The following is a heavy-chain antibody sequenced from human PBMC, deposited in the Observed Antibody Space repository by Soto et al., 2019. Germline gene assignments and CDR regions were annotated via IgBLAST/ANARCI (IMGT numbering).Heavy chain of an antibody. J-gene: IGHJ4*02. CDR3: SKDIVVVVAIGDTXIFDY. D-gene: IGHD2-15*01. V-gene: IGHV3-23*01. CDR2: ISGSGGSK. Sequence: GGSLRLSCAASGFTFSSYAMSWVRQAPGKGLEWVSAISGSGGSKYYADYVKGRFTISRDNSKNTLYLQMNSLRAEDTAVYYCSKDIVVVVAIGDTXIFDYWGQGTLVTVSS. CDR1: GFTFSSYA.